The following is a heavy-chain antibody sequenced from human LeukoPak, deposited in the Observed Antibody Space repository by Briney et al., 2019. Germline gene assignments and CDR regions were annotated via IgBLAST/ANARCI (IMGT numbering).Heavy chain of an antibody. J-gene: IGHJ4*02. CDR2: IYHSGST. V-gene: IGHV4-4*02. CDR3: ARDPPRIAAAGSYFDY. D-gene: IGHD6-13*01. Sequence: PSETLSLTCAVSGSSISSSNWWSWVRQPPGKGLEWIGEIYHSGSTNYNPSLKSRVTISVDKSKNQFSLKLSSVTAADTAVYYCARDPPRIAAAGSYFDYWGQGTLVTVSS. CDR1: GSSISSSNW.